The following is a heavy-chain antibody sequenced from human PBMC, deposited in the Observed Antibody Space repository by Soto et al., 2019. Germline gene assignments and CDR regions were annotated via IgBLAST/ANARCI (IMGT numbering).Heavy chain of an antibody. V-gene: IGHV3-30*18. CDR1: GFIFSNYG. CDR3: AKGRWEGYGLDV. D-gene: IGHD1-26*01. CDR2: ISSDGSNK. Sequence: GGPLRLSCAASGFIFSNYGMHWVRQAPGKGLEWVAVISSDGSNKYYADSVKGRFTVSRDNSKNTLYLQMNSLRAEYTAVYYCAKGRWEGYGLDVWGQGTTVTVS. J-gene: IGHJ6*02.